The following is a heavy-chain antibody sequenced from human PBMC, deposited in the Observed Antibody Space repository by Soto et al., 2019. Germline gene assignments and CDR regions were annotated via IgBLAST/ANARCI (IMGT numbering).Heavy chain of an antibody. D-gene: IGHD3-22*01. Sequence: GASVKVSCKASGYTFTSYGISWVRQAPGQGLEWMGWISAYNGNTNYAQKLQGRVTMTTDTSTSTAYMELRSLRSDDTAVYYCARGTRNLHYYDSSGYYLYFDYWGQGTLVTVSS. CDR2: ISAYNGNT. J-gene: IGHJ4*02. CDR1: GYTFTSYG. CDR3: ARGTRNLHYYDSSGYYLYFDY. V-gene: IGHV1-18*01.